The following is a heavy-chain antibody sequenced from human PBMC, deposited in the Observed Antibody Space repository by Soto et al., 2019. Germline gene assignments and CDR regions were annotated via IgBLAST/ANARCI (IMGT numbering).Heavy chain of an antibody. CDR1: GSSMSSSAYY. V-gene: IGHV4-39*01. D-gene: IGHD5-18*01. CDR2: VYYTGIT. CDR3: ARQGRREYGTACNCCPPFAI. J-gene: IGHJ3*02. Sequence: QMHLQQSGPGLVKPSETLSLTCTVAGSSMSSSAYYWGWIRQPPGKGLEWIGSVYYTGITDYNSSLESRVSISADTSKNQFSLRLTSLSAADTAMYFCARQGRREYGTACNCCPPFAIWGPGTTVTVSS.